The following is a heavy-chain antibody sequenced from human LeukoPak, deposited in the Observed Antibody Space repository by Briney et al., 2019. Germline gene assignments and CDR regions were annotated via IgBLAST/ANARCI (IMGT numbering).Heavy chain of an antibody. CDR1: GFTFSSYS. J-gene: IGHJ3*02. CDR3: ARDSYCSSTSCYEEDNDAFDI. V-gene: IGHV3-21*01. Sequence: PGGSLRLSCAASGFTFSSYSMNWVRQAPGKGLEWVSSISSSSSYIYYADSVKGRFTISRDNAKNSLYLQMNSLRAEDTAVYYCARDSYCSSTSCYEEDNDAFDIWGQGTMVTVSS. D-gene: IGHD2-2*01. CDR2: ISSSSSYI.